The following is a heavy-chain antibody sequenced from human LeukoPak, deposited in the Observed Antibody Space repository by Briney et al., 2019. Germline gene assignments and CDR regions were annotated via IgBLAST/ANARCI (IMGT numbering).Heavy chain of an antibody. CDR1: GFTFSGYS. D-gene: IGHD3-10*01. Sequence: GGSLRLSCAASGFTFSGYSMNWVRQAVGKGLEWVSYISASSSSICYADSVKGRFTISRDNAKNSLYLQMNSLRDEDTAVYYCARRAAGRPGADYFQHWGQGILVTVSS. V-gene: IGHV3-48*02. CDR3: ARRAAGRPGADYFQH. J-gene: IGHJ1*01. CDR2: ISASSSSI.